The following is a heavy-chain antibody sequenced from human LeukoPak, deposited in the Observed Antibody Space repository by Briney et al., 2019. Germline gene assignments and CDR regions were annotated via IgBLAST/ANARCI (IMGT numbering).Heavy chain of an antibody. J-gene: IGHJ4*02. CDR1: GFTFSSYA. CDR3: AKGARAVAGTSWPN. D-gene: IGHD6-19*01. CDR2: SSGSVCST. V-gene: IGHV3-23*01. Sequence: GGSLRLSCAASGFTFSSYAMSGVRQAPGKGLEWVSASSGSVCSTYFADPLKGRFTISRDNSKNTLYLQLNSLRAEDTAVYYCAKGARAVAGTSWPNWGQGTLVTVSS.